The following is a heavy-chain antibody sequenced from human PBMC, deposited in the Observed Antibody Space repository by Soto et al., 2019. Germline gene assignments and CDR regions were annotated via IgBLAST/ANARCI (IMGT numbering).Heavy chain of an antibody. J-gene: IGHJ4*02. CDR3: ARVRFGELV. Sequence: EVQLLESGGGLVQPVGSLRLSCAASGFTFSSYAMSWVRQAPGKGLEWVSIIGVGGGDRYYPESVKGRFTISRDNSRDTLYLEMNSLRDEHTAVYYCARVRFGELVWGQGTLVTVSS. V-gene: IGHV3-23*01. CDR1: GFTFSSYA. D-gene: IGHD3-10*01. CDR2: IGVGGGDR.